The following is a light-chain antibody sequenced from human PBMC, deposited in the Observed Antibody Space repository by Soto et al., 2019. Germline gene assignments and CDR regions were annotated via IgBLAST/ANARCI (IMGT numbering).Light chain of an antibody. CDR2: KAS. CDR1: ESISNW. J-gene: IGKJ2*03. CDR3: QQYKSFSGYS. Sequence: DIQMTQSPSTLSASVGDRVSITCRASESISNWLAWYQQKPGKAPKLLIYKASSLQSGVRSRFSGSGSGTEFTLTIDSLQPDDFASYYCQQYKSFSGYSFGQGTKLEIK. V-gene: IGKV1-5*03.